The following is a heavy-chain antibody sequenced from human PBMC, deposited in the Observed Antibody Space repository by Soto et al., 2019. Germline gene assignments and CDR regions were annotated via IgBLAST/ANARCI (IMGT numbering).Heavy chain of an antibody. D-gene: IGHD1-26*01. CDR3: ARDIVTFGPRANDAFDL. CDR2: IRAGDDKT. V-gene: IGHV1-3*01. Sequence: ASVKVSCKAVGYNVTTQTMNWVRQAPGQSLEWMGWIRAGDDKTKYSQKFQGRVTITSDTSASTVYMELTSLTPEDTAVYYCARDIVTFGPRANDAFDLWGKGTLVTVS. CDR1: GYNVTTQT. J-gene: IGHJ3*01.